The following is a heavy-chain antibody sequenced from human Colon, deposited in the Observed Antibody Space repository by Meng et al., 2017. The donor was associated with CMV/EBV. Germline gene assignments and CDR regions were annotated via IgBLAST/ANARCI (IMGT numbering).Heavy chain of an antibody. J-gene: IGHJ4*02. Sequence: ASVKVSCKASGYTFTGYHIHWVRQAPGQGLEWTGWINPNSGDTSYAQNFQGRVTMTRDTSITTTYMDLSSLTSDDTAVYYCARDSELTSSWYLGHFDNWGQGTLVTVSS. CDR2: INPNSGDT. D-gene: IGHD6-13*01. V-gene: IGHV1-2*02. CDR3: ARDSELTSSWYLGHFDN. CDR1: GYTFTGYH.